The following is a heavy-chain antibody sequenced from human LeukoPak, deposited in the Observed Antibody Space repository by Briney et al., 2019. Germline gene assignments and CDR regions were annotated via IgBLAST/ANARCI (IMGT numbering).Heavy chain of an antibody. D-gene: IGHD1-26*01. J-gene: IGHJ3*02. Sequence: GASVKVSCKASGYTFTSYDINWVRQATGQGLEWMGWMNPNSGNTGYAQKFQGRVTITRNTSISTAYMELSSLRSEDTAVYYCATLAEGATGDEDAFDIWGQGTMVTVSS. CDR3: ATLAEGATGDEDAFDI. CDR1: GYTFTSYD. CDR2: MNPNSGNT. V-gene: IGHV1-8*03.